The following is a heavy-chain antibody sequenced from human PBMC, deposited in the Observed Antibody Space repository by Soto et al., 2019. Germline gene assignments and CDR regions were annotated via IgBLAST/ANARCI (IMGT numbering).Heavy chain of an antibody. CDR1: GGSISSGGYY. D-gene: IGHD3-22*01. CDR2: IYYSGST. J-gene: IGHJ4*02. V-gene: IGHV4-31*03. CDR3: ARAHYYDSSGYYYRFDY. Sequence: QVQLQESGPGLVKPSQTLSLTYTVSGGSISSGGYYWSWIRQHPGKGLEWIGYIYYSGSTYYNPSLKSRVTISVDTSKNQFSLKLSSVTAADTAVYYCARAHYYDSSGYYYRFDYWGQGTLVTVSS.